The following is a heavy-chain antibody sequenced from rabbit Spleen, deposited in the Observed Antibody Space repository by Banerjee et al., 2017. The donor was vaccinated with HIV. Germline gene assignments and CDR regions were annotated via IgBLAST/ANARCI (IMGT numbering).Heavy chain of an antibody. CDR3: ARGYADRVSDTYYFNL. CDR1: GFSFSRGYD. CDR2: IYAGSSGST. D-gene: IGHD4-2*01. V-gene: IGHV1S40*01. Sequence: QSLEESGGGLVKPGASLTLTCTASGFSFSRGYDMCWVRQAPGKGLEWIACIYAGSSGSTYYASWAKGRFTISKTSSTTVTLQMPSLTAADTATYFCARGYADRVSDTYYFNLWGPGTLVTVS. J-gene: IGHJ4*01.